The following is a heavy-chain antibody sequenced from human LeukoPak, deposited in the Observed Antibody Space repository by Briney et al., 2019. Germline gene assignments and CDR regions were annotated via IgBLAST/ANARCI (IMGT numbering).Heavy chain of an antibody. V-gene: IGHV1-69*13. CDR1: GGTFSSYA. Sequence: ASVKVSCKASGGTFSSYAISWVRQAPGQGLEWMGGIIPIFGTANYAQKFQGRVTITADESTSTAYMELSSLRSEGTAVYYCASNGYCSGGSCAFDYWGQGTLVTVSS. J-gene: IGHJ4*02. CDR3: ASNGYCSGGSCAFDY. CDR2: IIPIFGTA. D-gene: IGHD2-15*01.